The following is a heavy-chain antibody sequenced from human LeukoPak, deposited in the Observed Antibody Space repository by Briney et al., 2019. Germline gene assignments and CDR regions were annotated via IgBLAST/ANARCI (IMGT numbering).Heavy chain of an antibody. V-gene: IGHV3-15*01. CDR2: IKGKGDGGTT. CDR3: TKDYCSTNSCYYKFLGY. D-gene: IGHD2-2*01. CDR1: GFTFSNAW. Sequence: GGSLRLSCAASGFTFSNAWMSWVRQAPGKGLERVGRIKGKGDGGTTEYAAPVKGRFTISRDNSKNTLYLQMNSLKTEDTAVYYCTKDYCSTNSCYYKFLGYWGPGTLVTAS. J-gene: IGHJ4*01.